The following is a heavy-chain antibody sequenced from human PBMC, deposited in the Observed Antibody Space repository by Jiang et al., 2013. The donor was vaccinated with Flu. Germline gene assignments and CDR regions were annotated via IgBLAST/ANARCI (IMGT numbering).Heavy chain of an antibody. CDR2: IYYSGST. D-gene: IGHD4-11*01. CDR3: AGLRLQIDY. V-gene: IGHV4-59*01. Sequence: GSGLVKPSETLSLTCTVSGGSISSYYWSWIRQPPGKGLEWIGYIYYSGSTNYNPSLKSRVTISVDTSKNQFSLKLSSVTAADTAVYYCAGLRLQIDYWGQGTLVTVSS. J-gene: IGHJ4*02. CDR1: GGSISSYY.